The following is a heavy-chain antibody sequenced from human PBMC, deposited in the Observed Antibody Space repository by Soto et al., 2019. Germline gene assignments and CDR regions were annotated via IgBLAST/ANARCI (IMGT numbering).Heavy chain of an antibody. CDR1: GYTLTELS. J-gene: IGHJ4*02. Sequence: GASVKVSCKVSGYTLTELSMHWVRQVPGKGLEWMGGFDPEDGETIYAQKFQGRVTMTEDTSTDTAYMELSSLRSEDTAVYYCATVPPGYSYGPVFFDYWGQGTLVTVSS. V-gene: IGHV1-24*01. D-gene: IGHD5-18*01. CDR2: FDPEDGET. CDR3: ATVPPGYSYGPVFFDY.